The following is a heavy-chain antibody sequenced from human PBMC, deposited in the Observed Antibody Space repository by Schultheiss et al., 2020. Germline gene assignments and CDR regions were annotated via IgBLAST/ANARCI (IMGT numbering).Heavy chain of an antibody. CDR1: GGSISGYF. D-gene: IGHD6-13*01. CDR2: IYYSGST. V-gene: IGHV4-59*12. CDR3: TIYSSSPVENDY. J-gene: IGHJ4*02. Sequence: SETLSLTCTVSGGSISGYFWRWIRQSTGRGLEWIGYIYYSGSTYYNPSLKSRVTISVDRSKNQFSLKLSSVTAADTAVYYCTIYSSSPVENDYWGQGTLVTVSS.